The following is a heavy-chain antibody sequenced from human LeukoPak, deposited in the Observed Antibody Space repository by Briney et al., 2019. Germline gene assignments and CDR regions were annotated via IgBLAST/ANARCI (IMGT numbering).Heavy chain of an antibody. J-gene: IGHJ6*02. D-gene: IGHD2-2*01. V-gene: IGHV3-23*01. Sequence: GGSLRLSCAASGFTFSNNAMSWVRQAPGKGLEWVSATSTSGGSAYYADSVKGRFTISRDNSKNTLYLQMNSLRAEDTAVYYCAKGPLGYCSSTSCQNRGGYYYGMDVWGQGTTVTVSS. CDR2: TSTSGGSA. CDR3: AKGPLGYCSSTSCQNRGGYYYGMDV. CDR1: GFTFSNNA.